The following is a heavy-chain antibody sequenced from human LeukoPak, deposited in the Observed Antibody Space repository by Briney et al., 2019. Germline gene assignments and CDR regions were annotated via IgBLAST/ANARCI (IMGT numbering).Heavy chain of an antibody. Sequence: SETLSLTCAVYGGSFSGYYWSWIRQPPGKGLEWIGEINHSGSTNYNPSLKSRVTISVDTSKNQFSLKLGSVTAADTAVYYCARIVPSIAAAGTAAYYYYGMDVWGQGTTVTVSS. V-gene: IGHV4-34*01. CDR1: GGSFSGYY. J-gene: IGHJ6*02. CDR3: ARIVPSIAAAGTAAYYYYGMDV. CDR2: INHSGST. D-gene: IGHD6-13*01.